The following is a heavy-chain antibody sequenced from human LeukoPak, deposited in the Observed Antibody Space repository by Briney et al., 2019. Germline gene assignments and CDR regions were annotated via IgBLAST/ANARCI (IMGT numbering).Heavy chain of an antibody. Sequence: GGSLRLXCAASGFTFSSYSMNWGRQAPGKGLEWVSSISSSSSYIYYADSVKGRFTISRDNAKNSLYLQMNSLRAEDTAAYYCARAYTMIVDYWGQGTLVTVSS. D-gene: IGHD3-22*01. CDR1: GFTFSSYS. J-gene: IGHJ4*02. CDR2: ISSSSSYI. CDR3: ARAYTMIVDY. V-gene: IGHV3-21*01.